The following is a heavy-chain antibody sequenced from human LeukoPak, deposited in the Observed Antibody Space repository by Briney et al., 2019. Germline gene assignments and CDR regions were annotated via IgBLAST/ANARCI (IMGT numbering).Heavy chain of an antibody. Sequence: ASVKVSCKASGYTFTNFDINWVRQAPGQGLEWMGWMNPVSGNAGSAQKFQGRGTLTRDTSISTAYMELSSLRSDDTAFYYCARAPMGAAALYWGQGTLVTVSS. CDR2: MNPVSGNA. CDR1: GYTFTNFD. V-gene: IGHV1-8*01. J-gene: IGHJ4*02. CDR3: ARAPMGAAALY. D-gene: IGHD6-13*01.